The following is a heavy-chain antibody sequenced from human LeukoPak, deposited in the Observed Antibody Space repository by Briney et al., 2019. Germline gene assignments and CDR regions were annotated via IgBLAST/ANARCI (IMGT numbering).Heavy chain of an antibody. D-gene: IGHD4-17*01. V-gene: IGHV3-21*01. CDR1: AISFSNYS. CDR2: IISSSSFI. J-gene: IGHJ5*02. CDR3: AKGFYYGDYGNWFDP. Sequence: GGSLRLSCVASAISFSNYSMNWVRQAPGKGLEWVSSIISSSSFISYAGSVKGRFTVSRDNSKSSLYLQMNSLRVDDTAVYYCAKGFYYGDYGNWFDPWGQETLVIVSS.